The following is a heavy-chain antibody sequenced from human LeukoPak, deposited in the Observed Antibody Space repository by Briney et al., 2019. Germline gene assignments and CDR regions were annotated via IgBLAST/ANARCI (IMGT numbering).Heavy chain of an antibody. J-gene: IGHJ4*02. Sequence: GGSLRLSCAASGFTFSSYGMPWVRQAPGKGLEWVAVIWYDGSNKYYADSVKGRFTISRDNSKNTLYLQMNSLRAEDTAVYYCARETMVRGAKAFDYWGQGTLVTVSS. CDR1: GFTFSSYG. CDR3: ARETMVRGAKAFDY. D-gene: IGHD3-10*01. V-gene: IGHV3-33*01. CDR2: IWYDGSNK.